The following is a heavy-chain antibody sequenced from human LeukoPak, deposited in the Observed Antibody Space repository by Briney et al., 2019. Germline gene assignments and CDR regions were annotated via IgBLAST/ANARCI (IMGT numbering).Heavy chain of an antibody. J-gene: IGHJ4*02. CDR2: ISAYNGNT. D-gene: IGHD5-18*01. V-gene: IGHV1-18*01. CDR3: ARGPLGDTAMALYYFDY. Sequence: ASVKVSCKASGYTFTSYGISWVRQAPGQGLEWMGWISAYNGNTNYAQKLQGRVTMTTDTSTSTAYMELRSLRSDDTAVYYCARGPLGDTAMALYYFDYWGQGTLVTVSS. CDR1: GYTFTSYG.